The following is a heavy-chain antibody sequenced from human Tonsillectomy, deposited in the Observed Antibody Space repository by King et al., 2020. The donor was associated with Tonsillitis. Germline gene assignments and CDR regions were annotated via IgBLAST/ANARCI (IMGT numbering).Heavy chain of an antibody. Sequence: QLQESGPGLVKPSQTLSLTCTVSGGSINSDAYYWNWIRQPAGKGLEWIGRINASGRTSSNPSLKSRVTISVDTSKNQFSLELSSVTAADTAVYYCAREDFGDYPYWGQGTLVTVSS. CDR3: AREDFGDYPY. CDR2: INASGRT. V-gene: IGHV4-61*02. CDR1: GGSINSDAYY. J-gene: IGHJ4*02. D-gene: IGHD4-17*01.